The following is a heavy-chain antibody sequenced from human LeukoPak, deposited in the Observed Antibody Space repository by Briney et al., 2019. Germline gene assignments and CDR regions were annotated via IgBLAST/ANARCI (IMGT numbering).Heavy chain of an antibody. CDR3: ARTHYYDSSGYATGFDY. CDR2: IYYSGST. CDR1: GGSISSSTYY. Sequence: PSETLSLTCTVSGGSISSSTYYCGWIRQPPGKGLEWIGSIYYSGSTYYNPSLRSRVTISVDMSRNHFSLKLSSVTAADTAVYYCARTHYYDSSGYATGFDYWGQGTLVTVSS. D-gene: IGHD3-22*01. V-gene: IGHV4-39*02. J-gene: IGHJ4*02.